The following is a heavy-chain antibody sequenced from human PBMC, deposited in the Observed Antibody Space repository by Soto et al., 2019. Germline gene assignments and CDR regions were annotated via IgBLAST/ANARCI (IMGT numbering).Heavy chain of an antibody. CDR2: IKPYSGST. D-gene: IGHD2-2*01. CDR1: GYSFTGYD. CDR3: ATTSLSCKYHGRDF. V-gene: IGHV1-2*02. J-gene: IGHJ4*02. Sequence: QVQLVQSGAEVKKPGASVKVSCKASGYSFTGYDMNWVRQAPGQGLEYMGWIKPYSGSTNYAQNFQGRVTMTRDTSISTVYVELSRLTYDDTAVYYCATTSLSCKYHGRDFWGQGTMVTVSS.